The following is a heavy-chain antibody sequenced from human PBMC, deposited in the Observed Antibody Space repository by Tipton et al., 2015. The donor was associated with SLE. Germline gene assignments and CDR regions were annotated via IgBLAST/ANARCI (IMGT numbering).Heavy chain of an antibody. Sequence: TLSLTCTVSGGSIISSSYYWGWVRQPPGKGLEWIATIFYTGTTYYNPSLQSRVTISVDMSNNQVSLKLSSVTAADTALYYCARHFSGSYSFDYWGQGKLVTDTS. CDR2: IFYTGTT. V-gene: IGHV4-39*07. J-gene: IGHJ4*02. CDR1: GGSIISSSYY. CDR3: ARHFSGSYSFDY. D-gene: IGHD1-26*01.